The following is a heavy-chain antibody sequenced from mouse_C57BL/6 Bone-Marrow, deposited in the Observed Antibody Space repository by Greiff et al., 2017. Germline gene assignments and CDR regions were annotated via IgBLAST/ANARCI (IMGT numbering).Heavy chain of an antibody. CDR2: IRSKSNNYAT. CDR1: GFSFNTYA. CDR3: VRHDWDYAMDY. D-gene: IGHD4-1*01. J-gene: IGHJ4*01. V-gene: IGHV10-1*01. Sequence: EVMLVESGGGLVQPKGSLKLSCAASGFSFNTYAMNWVRQAPGKGLEWVARIRSKSNNYATYYADSVKDRFTISRDDSESMLYLQMNNLKTEDTAIYYCVRHDWDYAMDYWGQGTSVTVSS.